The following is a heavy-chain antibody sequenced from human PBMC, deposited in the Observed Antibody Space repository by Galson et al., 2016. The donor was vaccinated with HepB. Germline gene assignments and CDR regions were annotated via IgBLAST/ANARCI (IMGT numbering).Heavy chain of an antibody. CDR1: GFNFNNYG. CDR2: ISTDGNIK. V-gene: IGHV3-30*18. D-gene: IGHD3-9*01. Sequence: SLRLSCAASGFNFNNYGMHWVRQAPGKGLEWVAIISTDGNIKHYGDSVKGRFTISRDNSKNTLYLQLSSLRTQDTAVYYWAKDGHYDILTGYSYYFDYWGQGTLVTVSS. CDR3: AKDGHYDILTGYSYYFDY. J-gene: IGHJ4*02.